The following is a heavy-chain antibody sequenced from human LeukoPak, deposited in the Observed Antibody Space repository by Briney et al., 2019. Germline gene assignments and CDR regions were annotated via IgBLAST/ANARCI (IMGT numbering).Heavy chain of an antibody. CDR1: GFTFTSYA. CDR3: AKESSSSLHFDY. CDR2: ISGSGGST. D-gene: IGHD6-13*01. Sequence: GGSLRLSCAASGFTFTSYAMSWVRQAPGKGLEWVSAISGSGGSTYYADPVKGRFTISRDNSKNTLSLQMNSLRAEDTAVYYCAKESSSSLHFDYWGQGTLVTVSS. V-gene: IGHV3-23*01. J-gene: IGHJ4*02.